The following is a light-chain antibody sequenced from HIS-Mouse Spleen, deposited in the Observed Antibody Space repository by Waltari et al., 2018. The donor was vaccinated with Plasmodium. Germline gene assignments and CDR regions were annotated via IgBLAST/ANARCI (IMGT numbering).Light chain of an antibody. CDR1: SSDVGSYNL. Sequence: QSALTQPASVSGSPGQSITISCTGTSSDVGSYNLVSWYQQHPGKAPKLMIYEGSKRPSGVSNRFSGSKSGNTASLTISGRQAEDEADYDCCSYAGSSTLVFGGGTKLTVL. CDR3: CSYAGSSTLV. J-gene: IGLJ2*01. CDR2: EGS. V-gene: IGLV2-23*01.